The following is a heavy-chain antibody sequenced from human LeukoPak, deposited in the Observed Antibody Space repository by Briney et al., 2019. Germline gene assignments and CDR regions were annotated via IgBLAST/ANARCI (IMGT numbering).Heavy chain of an antibody. V-gene: IGHV3-21*01. J-gene: IGHJ3*02. CDR1: GFTFSSYS. D-gene: IGHD1-7*01. Sequence: KPGGSLRLSCAASGFTFSSYSMNWVRQAPGKGLEWVSSIGSRSTYTYSADSVKGRFTISRVNAKNSLYLQMNSLRAGDTAVYYCARGGLNFDAFDIWGQGTMVTVSS. CDR2: IGSRSTYT. CDR3: ARGGLNFDAFDI.